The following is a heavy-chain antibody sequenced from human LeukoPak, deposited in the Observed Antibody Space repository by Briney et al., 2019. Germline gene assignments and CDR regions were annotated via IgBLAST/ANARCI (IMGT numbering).Heavy chain of an antibody. Sequence: PSETLSLTCAVSGYSISSGYYWGWIRQPPGKGLEWIGSIYHSGSTYYNPSLKSRVTISVDTSKNQFSLKLSSVTAADTAAYYCARDRDIVVVPAASNWFDPWGQGTLVTVSS. J-gene: IGHJ5*02. CDR1: GYSISSGYY. D-gene: IGHD2-2*01. CDR2: IYHSGST. CDR3: ARDRDIVVVPAASNWFDP. V-gene: IGHV4-38-2*02.